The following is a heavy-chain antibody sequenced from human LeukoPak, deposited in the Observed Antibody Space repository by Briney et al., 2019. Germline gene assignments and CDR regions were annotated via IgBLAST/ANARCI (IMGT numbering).Heavy chain of an antibody. CDR3: ARGPRPRTPYYYDRGWFDP. J-gene: IGHJ5*02. V-gene: IGHV4-39*07. CDR2: IYYSGST. D-gene: IGHD3-10*02. Sequence: SETLSLTCTVSGGSISSSSYYWGWIRQPPGKGLEWIGSIYYSGSTYYNPSLKSRVTISVDTSKNQFSLKLSSVTAADTAVYYCARGPRPRTPYYYDRGWFDPWGQGTLVTVSS. CDR1: GGSISSSSYY.